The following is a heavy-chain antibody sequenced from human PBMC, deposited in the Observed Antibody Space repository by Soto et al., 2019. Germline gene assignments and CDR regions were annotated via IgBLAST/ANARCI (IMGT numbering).Heavy chain of an antibody. Sequence: GGSLRLSCAASGFTFSSYWMSWVRQAPGKGLEWVANIKQDGSEKYYVDSVKGRFTISRDNAKNSLYLQMNSLRAEDTAVYYCARESVFGVVIYYYGMGVWGQGTTVTVSS. CDR1: GFTFSSYW. CDR3: ARESVFGVVIYYYGMGV. D-gene: IGHD3-3*01. J-gene: IGHJ6*02. CDR2: IKQDGSEK. V-gene: IGHV3-7*05.